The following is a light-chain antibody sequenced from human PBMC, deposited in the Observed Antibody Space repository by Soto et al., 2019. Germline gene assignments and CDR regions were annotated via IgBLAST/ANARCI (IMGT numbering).Light chain of an antibody. Sequence: IVMTQSPATLSVSPWERATLSCRASQSVSSNLAWYQQKPGQAPRLLIYGASTRATGIPARFSGSGSGTEFTLTIGSLQSEDFAVYYCQQYDNWPPWTFGQGTKVDIK. J-gene: IGKJ1*01. CDR2: GAS. CDR3: QQYDNWPPWT. CDR1: QSVSSN. V-gene: IGKV3-15*01.